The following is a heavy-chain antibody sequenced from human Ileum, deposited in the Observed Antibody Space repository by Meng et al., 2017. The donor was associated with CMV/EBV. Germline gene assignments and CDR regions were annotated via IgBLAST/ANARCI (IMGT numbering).Heavy chain of an antibody. D-gene: IGHD3-10*01. Sequence: GESLKISCAASGFTFSSYGMHWVRQAPGKGLEWVAFIRYDGSNKYYADSVKGRFTISRDNSKNTLYLQMNSLRAEDTAVYYCAGDRPPFGELGFDYWGQGTLVTVSS. CDR1: GFTFSSYG. CDR3: AGDRPPFGELGFDY. CDR2: IRYDGSNK. V-gene: IGHV3-30*02. J-gene: IGHJ4*02.